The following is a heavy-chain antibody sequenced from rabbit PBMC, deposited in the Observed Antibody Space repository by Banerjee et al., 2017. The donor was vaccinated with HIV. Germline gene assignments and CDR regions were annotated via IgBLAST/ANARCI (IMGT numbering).Heavy chain of an antibody. J-gene: IGHJ4*01. CDR3: VRALYGGTTTL. V-gene: IGHV1S69*01. CDR2: ISSGGST. D-gene: IGHD2-1*01. CDR1: GFDFSSYS. Sequence: QSLEESGGDLVKPEGSLTLTCTASGFDFSSYSMSWVRQAPGKGLEYIGVISSGGSTYYASWAKGRFTISKTSTTVDLKMTSLTAADTATYFCVRALYGGTTTLWGPGTLVTIS.